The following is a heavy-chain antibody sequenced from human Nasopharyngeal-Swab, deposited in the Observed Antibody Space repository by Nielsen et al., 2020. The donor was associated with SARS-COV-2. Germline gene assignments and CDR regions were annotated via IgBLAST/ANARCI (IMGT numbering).Heavy chain of an antibody. V-gene: IGHV3-48*04. CDR1: GFTFSPYT. CDR2: ITSGNSV. J-gene: IGHJ4*02. Sequence: GGSLRLSCATSGFTFSPYTMTWVRQAPGQGLQWISYITSGNSVQYADSVRGRFTISRDNAKNSLYLQMNSLTAEDTAVYYCAREGGGGYGDYWGQGTLVTVSS. CDR3: AREGGGGYGDY. D-gene: IGHD5-12*01.